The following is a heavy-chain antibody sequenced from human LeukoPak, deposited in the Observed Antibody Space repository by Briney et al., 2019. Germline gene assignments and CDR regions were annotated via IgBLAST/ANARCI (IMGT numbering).Heavy chain of an antibody. CDR3: AKGEPWIQLWLDYGMDV. D-gene: IGHD5-18*01. CDR2: ISWNSGSI. V-gene: IGHV3-9*01. J-gene: IGHJ6*02. CDR1: GFTFDDYA. Sequence: PGKSLRLSCAASGFTFDDYAMHWVRQAPRKGLEWVSGISWNSGSIGYADSVKGRFTISRDNAKNSLYLQMNSLRAEDTALYYCAKGEPWIQLWLDYGMDVWGQGTTVTVSS.